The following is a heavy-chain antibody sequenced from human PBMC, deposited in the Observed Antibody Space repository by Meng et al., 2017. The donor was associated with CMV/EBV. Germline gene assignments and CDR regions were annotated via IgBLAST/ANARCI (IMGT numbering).Heavy chain of an antibody. V-gene: IGHV3-20*04. J-gene: IGHJ6*02. CDR1: GFTFDDYG. CDR3: ARYLGGDPYYYGMDV. D-gene: IGHD3-16*01. CDR2: INWNGGST. Sequence: GESLKISCAASGFTFDDYGMSWVRQAPGKGLEWVSGINWNGGSTGYADSVKGRFTISRDNAKNSLYLQMNSLRAEDTALYYCARYLGGDPYYYGMDVWGRGTTVTVSS.